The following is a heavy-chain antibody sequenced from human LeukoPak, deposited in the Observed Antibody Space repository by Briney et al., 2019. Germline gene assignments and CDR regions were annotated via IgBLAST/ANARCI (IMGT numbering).Heavy chain of an antibody. CDR3: ARVSHRGAFDI. CDR2: IIPIFGTA. D-gene: IGHD1-14*01. CDR1: GGTFSSYA. V-gene: IGHV1-69*05. Sequence: SVKVSCKASGGTFSSYAISWVRQAPGQGLEWMGRIIPIFGTANYAQKLQGRVTITTDESTSTAYMALSSLRSEDTAVYYCARVSHRGAFDIWGQGTMVTVSS. J-gene: IGHJ3*02.